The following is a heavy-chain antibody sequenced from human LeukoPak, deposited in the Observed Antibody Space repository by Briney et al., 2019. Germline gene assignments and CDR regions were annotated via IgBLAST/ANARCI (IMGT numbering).Heavy chain of an antibody. CDR2: IKTDGSQK. J-gene: IGHJ4*02. D-gene: IGHD3-3*01. CDR3: ARGLLEWLRLETYYFDY. Sequence: PGGSLRLSCAASGFTFSSYGMSWVRQAPGKGLEWVANIKTDGSQKYYVDSVKGRFNISRDNAKNSLYLQMNSLRVDDTATYYCARGLLEWLRLETYYFDYWGQGSQVTVSS. V-gene: IGHV3-7*01. CDR1: GFTFSSYG.